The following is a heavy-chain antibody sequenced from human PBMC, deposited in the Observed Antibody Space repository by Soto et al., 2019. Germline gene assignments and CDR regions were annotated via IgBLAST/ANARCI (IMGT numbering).Heavy chain of an antibody. Sequence: GGSLRLACAASGFSFSNYWMHWVRQAPGKGLVWVSRINDQGGSPSYADSVKGRFTISRDNAKNTLYLQMNSLRAEDTAVYYCARDPTYFYDSSGYYDYWGQGTLVTVSS. CDR3: ARDPTYFYDSSGYYDY. CDR2: INDQGGSP. D-gene: IGHD3-22*01. CDR1: GFSFSNYW. J-gene: IGHJ4*02. V-gene: IGHV3-74*01.